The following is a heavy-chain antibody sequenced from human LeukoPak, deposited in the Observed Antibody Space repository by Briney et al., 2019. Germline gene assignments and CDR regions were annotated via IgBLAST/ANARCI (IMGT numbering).Heavy chain of an antibody. Sequence: PSETLSLTCTVSGVSISSGTFVWHWIRQLPGMDLEWIGNIYYTGNADYNPSLKSRVTISGDTSMNQFSLKLTSVTAADTAVYYCAREKGCTTTSCYAFDIWGQGTLVTVSS. CDR3: AREKGCTTTSCYAFDI. CDR2: IYYTGNA. D-gene: IGHD2-2*01. J-gene: IGHJ3*02. V-gene: IGHV4-31*03. CDR1: GVSISSGTFV.